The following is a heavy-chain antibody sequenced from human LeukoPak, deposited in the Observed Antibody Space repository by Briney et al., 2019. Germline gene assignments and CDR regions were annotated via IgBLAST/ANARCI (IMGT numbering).Heavy chain of an antibody. V-gene: IGHV3-23*01. CDR3: AKDGILWFGEFS. D-gene: IGHD3-10*01. CDR2: ISGSGGST. Sequence: PGGSLRLSCAASGFTFSSYAMSWVRQAPGKGLEWVSAISGSGGSTYYADSVRGRFTISRDNSKNTLYLQMNSLRAEDTAVYYCAKDGILWFGEFSWGQGTLVTVSS. J-gene: IGHJ5*02. CDR1: GFTFSSYA.